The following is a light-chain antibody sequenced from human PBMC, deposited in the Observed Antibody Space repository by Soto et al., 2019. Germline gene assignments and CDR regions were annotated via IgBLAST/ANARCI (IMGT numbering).Light chain of an antibody. CDR2: EVT. CDR1: RSDVGGYNY. V-gene: IGLV2-8*01. Sequence: QAVVTQPPSASGSPGQSVTISCTGTRSDVGGYNYVSWYQQLPGKAPKLIIYEVTRRPSGVPDRFSGSKSGNTASLTVSGRQADDEADYYCSSFAGINDKILFGGGTQLTVL. J-gene: IGLJ2*01. CDR3: SSFAGINDKIL.